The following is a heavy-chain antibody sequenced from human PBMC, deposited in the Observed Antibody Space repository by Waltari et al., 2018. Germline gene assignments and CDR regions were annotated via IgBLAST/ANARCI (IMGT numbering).Heavy chain of an antibody. J-gene: IGHJ4*02. V-gene: IGHV3-21*01. Sequence: EVQLVESGGGLVKPGGSLRLSCAASGFTFSSYSMNWVRRAPGKGLEWVSSISSSSSYIYYADSVKGRFTISRDNAKNSLYLQMNSLRAEDTAVYYCARDLHSSGWYYFDYWGQGTLVTVSS. CDR3: ARDLHSSGWYYFDY. D-gene: IGHD6-19*01. CDR1: GFTFSSYS. CDR2: ISSSSSYI.